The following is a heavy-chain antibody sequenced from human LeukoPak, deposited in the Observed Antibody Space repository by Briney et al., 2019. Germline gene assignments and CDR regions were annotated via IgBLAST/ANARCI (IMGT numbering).Heavy chain of an antibody. CDR1: GFTFSSYA. J-gene: IGHJ4*02. CDR2: ISGSGGST. CDR3: AKDPGEAVAGMGDY. Sequence: GGSLRLSCAASGFTFSSYAMSWVRQAPGKGLEWVSAISGSGGSTYYADSVKGRFTISRDNSKNTLYLQMNSLRAEDTAVYYCAKDPGEAVAGMGDYWGQGTLVTVSS. V-gene: IGHV3-23*01. D-gene: IGHD6-19*01.